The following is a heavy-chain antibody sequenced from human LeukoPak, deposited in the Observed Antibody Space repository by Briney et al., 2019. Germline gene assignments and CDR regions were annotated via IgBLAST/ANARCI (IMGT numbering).Heavy chain of an antibody. Sequence: ASVKVSCKASGYTFTGYYMHWVRQAPGQGLEWMGWINPNSGGTNYAQKFQGRVTMTRDTSISTAYMELSRLRSDDTAVYYCARVLEWLSHTLDYWGQGTLVTVSS. D-gene: IGHD3-3*01. CDR2: INPNSGGT. CDR3: ARVLEWLSHTLDY. CDR1: GYTFTGYY. J-gene: IGHJ4*02. V-gene: IGHV1-2*02.